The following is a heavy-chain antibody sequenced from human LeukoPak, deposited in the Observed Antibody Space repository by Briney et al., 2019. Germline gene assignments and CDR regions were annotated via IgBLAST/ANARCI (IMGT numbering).Heavy chain of an antibody. V-gene: IGHV1-69*13. Sequence: ASVKVSCKASGGTFSSYAISWVRQAPGQGLGWMGGIIPIFGTANYAQKLQGRVTITADESTSTAYMELSSLRSEDTAVYYCARDGVAGDYGYWGQGTLVTVSS. D-gene: IGHD4-17*01. CDR2: IIPIFGTA. CDR3: ARDGVAGDYGY. CDR1: GGTFSSYA. J-gene: IGHJ4*02.